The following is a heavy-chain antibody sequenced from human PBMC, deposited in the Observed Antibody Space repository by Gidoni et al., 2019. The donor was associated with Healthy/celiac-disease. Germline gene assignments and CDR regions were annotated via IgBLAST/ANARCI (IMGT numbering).Heavy chain of an antibody. V-gene: IGHV3-23*01. CDR2: ISGSGGST. J-gene: IGHJ6*03. CDR3: AKDGWFLEWPRHVTYMDV. Sequence: EVQLLESGGGLVQPGGSLRLSCAASGFTFSRHAMGWVRQAPGKGLEWVSAISGSGGSTYYADSVKGRFTISRDNSKNTLYLQMNSLRAEDTAVYYCAKDGWFLEWPRHVTYMDVWGKGTTVTVSS. D-gene: IGHD3-3*01. CDR1: GFTFSRHA.